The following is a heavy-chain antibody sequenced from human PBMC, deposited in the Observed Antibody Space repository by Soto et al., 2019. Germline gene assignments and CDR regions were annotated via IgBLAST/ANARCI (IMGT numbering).Heavy chain of an antibody. V-gene: IGHV1-3*01. CDR1: GYTFTSYA. Sequence: GAPVKVSCKASGYTFTSYAMHWVRQAPGQGLEWMGWINAGNGNTKYSQKFQGRVTITRDTSASTAYMELSSLRSEDTAVYYCAREPYDFWSGYPQVAYGMDVWGQGTTVTVSS. CDR3: AREPYDFWSGYPQVAYGMDV. CDR2: INAGNGNT. D-gene: IGHD3-3*01. J-gene: IGHJ6*02.